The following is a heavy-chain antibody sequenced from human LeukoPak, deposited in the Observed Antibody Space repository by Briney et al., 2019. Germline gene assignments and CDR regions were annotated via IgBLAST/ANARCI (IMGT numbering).Heavy chain of an antibody. Sequence: PSETLSLTCTVSGGSISSYYWSWIRQPAGKGLEWIGRIYTSGSTNYNPSLKSRVAISVDTSKNQFSLKLTSVTAADTAVYFCARGWEVVRLDNWGQGTLVTVSS. CDR3: ARGWEVVRLDN. V-gene: IGHV4-4*07. J-gene: IGHJ4*02. CDR1: GGSISSYY. CDR2: IYTSGST. D-gene: IGHD2-2*01.